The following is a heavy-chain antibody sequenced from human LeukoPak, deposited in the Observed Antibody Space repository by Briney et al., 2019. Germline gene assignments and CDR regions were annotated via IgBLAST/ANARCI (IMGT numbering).Heavy chain of an antibody. Sequence: PSETLSLTCTVSGGSISSYYWSWIRQPAGKGLEWIGRIYTGGSTNYNPSLKSRVTMSVDTSKNQFSLKLSSVTAADTAVYYCARDKTGTSSVPAFDIWGQGTMVTVSS. CDR3: ARDKTGTSSVPAFDI. J-gene: IGHJ3*02. D-gene: IGHD1-7*01. CDR2: IYTGGST. V-gene: IGHV4-4*07. CDR1: GGSISSYY.